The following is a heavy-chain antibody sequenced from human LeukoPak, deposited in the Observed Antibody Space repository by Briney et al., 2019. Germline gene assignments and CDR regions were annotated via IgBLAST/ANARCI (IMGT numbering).Heavy chain of an antibody. D-gene: IGHD6-13*01. V-gene: IGHV3-21*01. Sequence: GSLRLSCAASGFTFSSYSMNWVRQAPGKGLEWVSSISSSSSYIYYADSVNGRFTISRDNAKNSLYLQMDSLRAEDTAVYYCARDSVGGSSSWYQYNWFDPWGQGTLDTVSS. CDR1: GFTFSSYS. CDR3: ARDSVGGSSSWYQYNWFDP. J-gene: IGHJ5*02. CDR2: ISSSSSYI.